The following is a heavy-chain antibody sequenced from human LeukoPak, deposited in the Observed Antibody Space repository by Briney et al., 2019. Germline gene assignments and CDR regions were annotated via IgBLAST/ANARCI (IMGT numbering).Heavy chain of an antibody. V-gene: IGHV3-9*01. CDR1: GFTFDDYA. Sequence: GRSLRLSCAASGFTFDDYAMHWVRQAPGKGLEWVSGISWNSGSIDYADSVKGRFTISRDNAKNSLYLQMNSLRAEDTALYYCAKDKDSSGYYFFDYWGQGTLVTVSS. D-gene: IGHD3-22*01. CDR2: ISWNSGSI. CDR3: AKDKDSSGYYFFDY. J-gene: IGHJ4*02.